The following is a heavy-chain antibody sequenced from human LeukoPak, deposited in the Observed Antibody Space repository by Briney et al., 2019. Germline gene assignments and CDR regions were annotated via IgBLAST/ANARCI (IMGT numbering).Heavy chain of an antibody. CDR3: AKGTDDYGDSGGDY. CDR1: GFTFSSYW. V-gene: IGHV3-7*01. Sequence: GGSLRLSCAASGFTFSSYWMSWVRQAPGKGLEWVANIKQHGSEKYYVDSVKGRFTVSRDNAKNSLYLQMNSLRAEDTAVYYCAKGTDDYGDSGGDYWGQGTLVTVSS. D-gene: IGHD4-17*01. J-gene: IGHJ4*02. CDR2: IKQHGSEK.